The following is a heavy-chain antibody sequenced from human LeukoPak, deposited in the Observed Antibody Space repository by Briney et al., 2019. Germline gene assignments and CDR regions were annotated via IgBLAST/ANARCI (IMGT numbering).Heavy chain of an antibody. D-gene: IGHD6-19*01. J-gene: IGHJ4*02. CDR2: ISSSSRYI. CDR1: GFTFSSYS. V-gene: IGHV3-21*01. Sequence: PGGSLRLSCAASGFTFSSYSMNWVRQAPGKGLEWVSSISSSSRYIYCADSVKGRFTISRDNAKNSLYLQMNSLRAEDTAVYYCARDSGWPFDYWGQGTLVTVSS. CDR3: ARDSGWPFDY.